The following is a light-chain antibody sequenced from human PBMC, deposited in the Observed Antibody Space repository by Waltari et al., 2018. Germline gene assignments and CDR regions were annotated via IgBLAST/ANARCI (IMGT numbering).Light chain of an antibody. V-gene: IGLV4-69*01. CDR2: LNSDGSH. CDR1: RGHSSYA. J-gene: IGLJ2*01. CDR3: QTWGTGIVV. Sequence: QLVLTQSPSASASLGASVKLTCTLSRGHSSYALAWHQQQPEKGPRYLMKLNSDGSHTKGDGIPDRFSGSSSGAERYLTISSLQAEDEADYYCQTWGTGIVVFGGGTKLTVL.